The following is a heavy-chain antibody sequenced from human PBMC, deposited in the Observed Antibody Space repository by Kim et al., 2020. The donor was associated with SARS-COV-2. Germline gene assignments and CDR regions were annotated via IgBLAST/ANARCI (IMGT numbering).Heavy chain of an antibody. CDR3: ARAIRYCSSTSCSYYFDY. D-gene: IGHD2-2*01. CDR2: MNPNSGNT. J-gene: IGHJ4*02. CDR1: GYTFTSYD. Sequence: ASVKVSCKASGYTFTSYDINWVRQAPGQGLEWMGWMNPNSGNTGYAQKFQGRVTMTRNTSISTAYMELSSLRSEDTAVYYCARAIRYCSSTSCSYYFDYWGQGTLVTVSS. V-gene: IGHV1-8*01.